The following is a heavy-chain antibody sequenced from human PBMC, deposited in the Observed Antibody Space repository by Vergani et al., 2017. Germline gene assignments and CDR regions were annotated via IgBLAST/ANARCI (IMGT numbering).Heavy chain of an antibody. CDR1: GFTFSSYS. D-gene: IGHD3-3*01. CDR2: ISSSSSYI. J-gene: IGHJ6*03. CDR3: ARDLYYDFWSGYTSPTRENMDV. V-gene: IGHV3-21*01. Sequence: EVQLVESGGGLVKPGGSLRLSCAASGFTFSSYSMNWVRQAPGKGLEWVSSISSSSSYIYYADSVKGRFTISRDNAKNSLYLQMNSLRAEDTAVYYCARDLYYDFWSGYTSPTRENMDVWGKGTTVTVSS.